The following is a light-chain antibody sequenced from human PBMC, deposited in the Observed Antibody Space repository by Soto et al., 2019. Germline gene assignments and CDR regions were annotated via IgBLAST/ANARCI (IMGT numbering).Light chain of an antibody. V-gene: IGKV3-15*01. CDR1: QSVGSN. J-gene: IGKJ2*01. CDR2: DAS. Sequence: EIVLTQSPGTLSLSPGERATLSCRASQSVGSNIAWYQQKPGQSPRLLVYDASTRATAIPARFSGSGSGTEFTLTINTLQPEDFAVYYCQQYYQWPSYTFGQGTKVDIK. CDR3: QQYYQWPSYT.